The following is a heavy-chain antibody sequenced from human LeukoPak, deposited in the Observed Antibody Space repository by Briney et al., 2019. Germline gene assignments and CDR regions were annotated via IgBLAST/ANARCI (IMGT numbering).Heavy chain of an antibody. Sequence: GGSLRLSCAASGFRFDEYGMSWVRHPPGKGLEWVSGINWDGDSIGYAESVKGRFTITRDNDENSLYLQMNSLRAEDTALYYCARLRGAQFYFYYYMDVWGKGTTVTVSS. CDR3: ARLRGAQFYFYYYMDV. D-gene: IGHD5-24*01. V-gene: IGHV3-20*04. CDR2: INWDGDSI. J-gene: IGHJ6*03. CDR1: GFRFDEYG.